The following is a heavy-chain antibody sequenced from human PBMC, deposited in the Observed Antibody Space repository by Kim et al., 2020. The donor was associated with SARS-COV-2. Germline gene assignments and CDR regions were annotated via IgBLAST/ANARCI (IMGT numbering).Heavy chain of an antibody. Sequence: AGSLRLSCAASGFTFSDYYMSWIRQAPGKGLEWVSYISSSSSYTNYADSVKGRFTISRDNAKNSLYLQMNSLRAEETAVYYCARAPYGGGSGSYYSHWGQGTLVTVSS. CDR3: ARAPYGGGSGSYYSH. D-gene: IGHD3-10*01. CDR2: ISSSSSYT. J-gene: IGHJ4*02. V-gene: IGHV3-11*05. CDR1: GFTFSDYY.